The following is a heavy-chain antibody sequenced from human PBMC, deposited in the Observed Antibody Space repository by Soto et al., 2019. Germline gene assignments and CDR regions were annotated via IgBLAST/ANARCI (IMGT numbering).Heavy chain of an antibody. J-gene: IGHJ5*02. Sequence: GASVKVSCKASGYTFTSYYMHWVRQAPGQGLEWMGIINPSGGSTSYAQKFQGRVTMTRDTSTSTVYMELSSLRSEDTAVYYCARGTPGIAVAVTFVSLGSFNNWFDPWGQGTLVTVSS. CDR1: GYTFTSYY. CDR2: INPSGGST. CDR3: ARGTPGIAVAVTFVSLGSFNNWFDP. V-gene: IGHV1-46*01. D-gene: IGHD6-19*01.